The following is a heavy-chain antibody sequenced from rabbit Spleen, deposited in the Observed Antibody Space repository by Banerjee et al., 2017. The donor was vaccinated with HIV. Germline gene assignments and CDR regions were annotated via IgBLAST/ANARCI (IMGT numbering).Heavy chain of an antibody. CDR3: ARGVAGGTIGVGLNL. J-gene: IGHJ4*01. CDR1: GFSFSSSYY. CDR2: IYNGDGRI. Sequence: QSLEESGGGLVQPEGSLTLTCTASGFSFSSSYYMCWVRQAPGKGLEWIACIYNGDGRIWYASWAKGRFTISETSTTTVTLQMTSLTAADTATYFCARGVAGGTIGVGLNLWGQGTWSPS. V-gene: IGHV1S40*01. D-gene: IGHD4-2*01.